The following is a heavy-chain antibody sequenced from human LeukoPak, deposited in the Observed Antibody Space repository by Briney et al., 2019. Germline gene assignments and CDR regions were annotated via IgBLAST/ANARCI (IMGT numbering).Heavy chain of an antibody. V-gene: IGHV3-7*01. CDR2: IKQDGGEK. J-gene: IGHJ3*02. Sequence: GGSLRLSCAASGFTFTSYWMSWVRQDPGKGLEWVANIKQDGGEKNYVDSVRGRFTISRDNAKNSLYLQMNSLRAEDTAVYYCAGPPQASSFDIWGQGTMVTVSS. CDR1: GFTFTSYW. D-gene: IGHD3-10*01. CDR3: AGPPQASSFDI.